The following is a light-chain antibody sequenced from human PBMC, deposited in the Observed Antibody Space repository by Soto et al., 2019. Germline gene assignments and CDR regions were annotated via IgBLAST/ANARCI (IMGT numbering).Light chain of an antibody. V-gene: IGLV2-23*02. CDR1: SSDVGSCNL. Sequence: QSALAQPASVSGSPGQSITISCTGTSSDVGSCNLVSWYQHHPGKAPKLMIYVVGKRPSGVSSRFSGSKSGNTASLTISGLQAEDEADYYCCSYAGSGTPYVFGTGTKVTVL. J-gene: IGLJ1*01. CDR2: VVG. CDR3: CSYAGSGTPYV.